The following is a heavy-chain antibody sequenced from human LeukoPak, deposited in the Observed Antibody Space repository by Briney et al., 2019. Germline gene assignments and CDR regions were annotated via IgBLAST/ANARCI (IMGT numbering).Heavy chain of an antibody. CDR1: GFTFSSYA. V-gene: IGHV3-23*01. Sequence: GGSLKLSCAASGFTFSSYAMSWVRQAPGKGLEWVSAISGSGGSTYYADSVKGRFTISRDNSKNTLYLQMSSLRAEDTAVYYCTRDPPRDDSSGYHLWGQGTLVTVSS. CDR3: TRDPPRDDSSGYHL. CDR2: ISGSGGST. J-gene: IGHJ4*02. D-gene: IGHD3-22*01.